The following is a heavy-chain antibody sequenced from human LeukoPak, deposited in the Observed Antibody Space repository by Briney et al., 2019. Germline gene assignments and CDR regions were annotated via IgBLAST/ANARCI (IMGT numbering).Heavy chain of an antibody. J-gene: IGHJ4*02. D-gene: IGHD6-13*01. CDR1: GGSISSSSYY. Sequence: SETLSLTCIVSGGSISSSSYYWGWIRQPPGKGLEWIVSIYYSGSTYYNPSLKSRVTISVDTSKNQFSLKLSSVTAADTAVYYCDIAAAGTGIDYWGQGTLVTVSS. CDR3: DIAAAGTGIDY. V-gene: IGHV4-39*01. CDR2: IYYSGST.